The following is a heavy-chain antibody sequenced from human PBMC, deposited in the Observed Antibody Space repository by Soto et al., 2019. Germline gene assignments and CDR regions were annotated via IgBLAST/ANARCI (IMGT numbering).Heavy chain of an antibody. V-gene: IGHV3-23*01. D-gene: IGHD4-17*01. Sequence: PGGSLRLSCAASGFTFSNYAMSWVRQAPGKGLEWVSLVSATAGTTYYTDYVKGRFTISRDNSRNTVYLQMNSLRADDTAVYYCAKDRAVTYQNLDYWGQGTLVTVSS. CDR3: AKDRAVTYQNLDY. CDR1: GFTFSNYA. CDR2: VSATAGTT. J-gene: IGHJ4*02.